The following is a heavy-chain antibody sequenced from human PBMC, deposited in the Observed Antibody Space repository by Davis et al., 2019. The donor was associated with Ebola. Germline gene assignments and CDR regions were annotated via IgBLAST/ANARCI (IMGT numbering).Heavy chain of an antibody. CDR3: ARDLAQTGTGNYFDY. J-gene: IGHJ4*02. D-gene: IGHD1-1*01. CDR1: GFTFSSYS. CDR2: ISSSSSTI. V-gene: IGHV3-48*02. Sequence: GESLKISCAASGFTFSSYSMNWVRQAPGKGLEWVSYISSSSSTIYYADSVKGRFTISRDNAKNSLYLQMNSLRDEDTAVYYCARDLAQTGTGNYFDYWGQGTLVTVSS.